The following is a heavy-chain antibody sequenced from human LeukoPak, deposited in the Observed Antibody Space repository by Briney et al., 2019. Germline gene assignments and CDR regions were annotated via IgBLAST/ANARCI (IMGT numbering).Heavy chain of an antibody. CDR2: IYYSGST. J-gene: IGHJ6*03. CDR1: GGSISSYY. V-gene: IGHV4-59*01. D-gene: IGHD3-3*01. CDR3: ASTPYYDFWSGYPGYMDV. Sequence: QPSENLSLTCTVSGGSISSYYWSWLRQPPGKGLEGIGYIYYSGSTNYNPSLKSRVTISVDTSKNQFSLKLSSVTAADTAVYYCASTPYYDFWSGYPGYMDVWGKGTTVTVSS.